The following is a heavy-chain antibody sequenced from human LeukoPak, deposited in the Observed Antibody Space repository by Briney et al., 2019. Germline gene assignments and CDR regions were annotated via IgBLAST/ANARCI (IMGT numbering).Heavy chain of an antibody. CDR1: GFTFSSYG. CDR3: ARPLDY. J-gene: IGHJ4*02. V-gene: IGHV3-48*04. CDR2: IPSSGSAI. Sequence: GGSLRLSCAASGFTFSSYGMSWVRQAPGKGLEWVSYIPSSGSAIYYADSVKGRFTISRDNAKNSLYLQMNSLRAEDTAVYYCARPLDYWGQGTLVTVSS.